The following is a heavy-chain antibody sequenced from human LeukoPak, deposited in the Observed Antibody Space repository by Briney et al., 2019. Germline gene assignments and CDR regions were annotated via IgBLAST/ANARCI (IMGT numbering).Heavy chain of an antibody. D-gene: IGHD2-2*01. CDR3: ARGREDIVVVPAAMMGYYYYYYMDV. J-gene: IGHJ6*03. CDR1: GGSISSYY. Sequence: PSETLSLTCTVSGGSISSYYWSWIRQPAGKGLEWIGRIYTSGSTNYNPSLKSRVTMSVDTSKTQFTLKLSSVTAADTAVYYCARGREDIVVVPAAMMGYYYYYYMDVWGKGTTVTVSS. V-gene: IGHV4-4*07. CDR2: IYTSGST.